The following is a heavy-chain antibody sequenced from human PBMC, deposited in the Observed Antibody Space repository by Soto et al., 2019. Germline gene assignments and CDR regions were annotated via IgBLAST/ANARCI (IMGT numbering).Heavy chain of an antibody. Sequence: QVQLVQSGAEVKKPGSSVKISCKASGGTFSSYAISWVRQAPGQGLEWMGGIIPIFGTANYAQKFQGRVTINADESTSTAYMELSSLRSEDTAVYYCARSGRYSSSLLPVSYYYYYYGMDVWGQGTTVTVSS. V-gene: IGHV1-69*01. J-gene: IGHJ6*02. D-gene: IGHD6-6*01. CDR3: ARSGRYSSSLLPVSYYYYYYGMDV. CDR1: GGTFSSYA. CDR2: IIPIFGTA.